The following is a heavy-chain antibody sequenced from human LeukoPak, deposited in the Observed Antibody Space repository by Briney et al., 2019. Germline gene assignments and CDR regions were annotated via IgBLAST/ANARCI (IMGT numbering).Heavy chain of an antibody. Sequence: PGGSLRLSCAASGFTFSTYGMHWVRQAPGKGLEWVGVISYDGSNKHYADSVKGRYTISRDNSKNTLYLQMNSLRAEDTAVYYCAIGNWNYWGQGTLVTVSS. CDR3: AIGNWNY. J-gene: IGHJ4*02. V-gene: IGHV3-30*03. D-gene: IGHD1-20*01. CDR1: GFTFSTYG. CDR2: ISYDGSNK.